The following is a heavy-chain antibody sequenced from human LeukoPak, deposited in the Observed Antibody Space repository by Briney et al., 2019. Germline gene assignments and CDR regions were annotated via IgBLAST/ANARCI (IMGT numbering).Heavy chain of an antibody. CDR1: GLTVNNNY. CDR2: LYIGGNT. V-gene: IGHV3-53*01. D-gene: IGHD5-18*01. J-gene: IGHJ4*02. Sequence: GGSLRLSCAASGLTVNNNYMNWVRQAPGKGLEWVSALYIGGNTYYADSVRGRFTISRDNSKNTLYLQMNGLRAEDTAIYYCMTAAGYNFGQYWGQGTLVTVSS. CDR3: MTAAGYNFGQY.